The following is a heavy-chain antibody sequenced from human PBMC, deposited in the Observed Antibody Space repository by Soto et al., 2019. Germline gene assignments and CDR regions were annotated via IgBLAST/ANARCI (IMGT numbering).Heavy chain of an antibody. D-gene: IGHD3-16*01. J-gene: IGHJ6*02. V-gene: IGHV3-53*01. CDR3: ARVPLFGYGMDV. Sequence: GGSLRLSCAASGFTVSSNYMIFFRQAPGKGLEWVSVIYSDGNTDYADFVKGRFIISSDSSKNTLHLQMNSPRAEDTAVYYCARVPLFGYGMDVWGQGTTVTVS. CDR2: IYSDGNT. CDR1: GFTVSSNY.